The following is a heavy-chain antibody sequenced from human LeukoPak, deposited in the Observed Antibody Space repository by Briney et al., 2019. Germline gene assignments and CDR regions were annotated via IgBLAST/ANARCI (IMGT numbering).Heavy chain of an antibody. D-gene: IGHD6-19*01. J-gene: IGHJ4*02. CDR1: GYTFTSYA. CDR2: INTNTGNP. V-gene: IGHV7-4-1*02. Sequence: GASVKVSCKASGYTFTSYAMNWVRQAPGQGLEWMGWINTNTGNPTYAQGFTGRFVFSLDTSVSTAYLQISSLKAEDTAVYYCARGSPERIAVAVYYFDYWGQGTLVTVSS. CDR3: ARGSPERIAVAVYYFDY.